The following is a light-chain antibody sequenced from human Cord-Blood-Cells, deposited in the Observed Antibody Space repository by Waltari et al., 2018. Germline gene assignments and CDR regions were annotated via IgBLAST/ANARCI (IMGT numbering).Light chain of an antibody. CDR1: SSNIGAGYA. J-gene: IGLJ3*02. V-gene: IGLV1-40*01. CDR3: QSYDSNLSGWV. CDR2: GNS. Sequence: QSVLTQPPSVSGAPGQRVTISCTGSSSNIGAGYAVPWYQQLPGTAPKLLIYGNSNRPSGVPDRFSGSKSGTSASLAITGLQAEDEADYYCQSYDSNLSGWVFGGGTKLTVL.